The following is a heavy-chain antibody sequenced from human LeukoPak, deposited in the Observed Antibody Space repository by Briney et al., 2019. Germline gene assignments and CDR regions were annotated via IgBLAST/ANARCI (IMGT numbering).Heavy chain of an antibody. Sequence: SVKVSCKASGGTFSSYAISWVRQAPGQGREWMGGIIPIFGTENYAQKFQGRVTITADESTSTAYMELSSLRSEDTAVYYCARGIWSGYSYYYYYYMDVWGKGTTVTVSS. D-gene: IGHD3-3*01. V-gene: IGHV1-69*13. J-gene: IGHJ6*03. CDR1: GGTFSSYA. CDR3: ARGIWSGYSYYYYYYMDV. CDR2: IIPIFGTE.